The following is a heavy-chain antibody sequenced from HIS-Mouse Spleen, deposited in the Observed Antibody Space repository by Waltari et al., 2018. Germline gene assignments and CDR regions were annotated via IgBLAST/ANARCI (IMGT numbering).Heavy chain of an antibody. CDR2: ISSSSSYI. V-gene: IGHV3-21*01. Sequence: EVQLVESGGGLVKPGGSLRLSCAASGFTFSSYSLNWVRQAPGKGLEWVSSISSSSSYIYYADSVKGRFTISRDNAKNSLYLKMNSLRAEDTAVYYCARGYSSSEDYWGQGTLVTVSS. J-gene: IGHJ4*02. D-gene: IGHD6-13*01. CDR3: ARGYSSSEDY. CDR1: GFTFSSYS.